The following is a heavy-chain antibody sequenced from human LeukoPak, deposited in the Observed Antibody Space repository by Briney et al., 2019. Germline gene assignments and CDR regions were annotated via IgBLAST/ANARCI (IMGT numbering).Heavy chain of an antibody. Sequence: PGGSLRLSCAASGFTFSSYAMHWVRQAPAKGLEYVSGISAYGDNTYYANSVKGRFTISRDNSKNTLYLQMGSRRPDDMAVYYCARDVRQQLATGGFDFWGQGTLVTVSS. CDR2: ISAYGDNT. J-gene: IGHJ4*02. V-gene: IGHV3-64*01. CDR1: GFTFSSYA. D-gene: IGHD6-13*01. CDR3: ARDVRQQLATGGFDF.